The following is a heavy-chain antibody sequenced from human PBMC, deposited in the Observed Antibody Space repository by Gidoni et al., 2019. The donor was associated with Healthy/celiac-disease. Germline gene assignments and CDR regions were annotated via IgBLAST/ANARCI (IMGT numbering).Heavy chain of an antibody. V-gene: IGHV3-33*01. Sequence: QVQLVESGGGVVQPGRSLRLSCAASGFTFSSYGMHWVRQAPGKGLEWVAVIWYDGSNKYYADSVKGRFTISRDNSKNTLYLQMNSLRAEDTAVYYCARDFGYCSSTSCSKFDYWGQGTLVTVSS. CDR3: ARDFGYCSSTSCSKFDY. CDR2: IWYDGSNK. CDR1: GFTFSSYG. J-gene: IGHJ4*02. D-gene: IGHD2-2*01.